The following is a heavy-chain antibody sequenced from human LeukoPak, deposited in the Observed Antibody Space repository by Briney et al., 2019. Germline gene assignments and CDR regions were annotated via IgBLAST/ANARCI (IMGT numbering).Heavy chain of an antibody. CDR1: GGSFSGYY. D-gene: IGHD3-10*01. CDR2: INHSGST. Sequence: SETLSLTCAVYGGSFSGYYWSWIRQPPGKGLEWIGEINHSGSTNYNPSLKSRVTISVDTSKNQFSLKLSSATAADTAVYYCARDVSYGSGSYYIFDYWGQGTLVTVSS. V-gene: IGHV4-34*01. CDR3: ARDVSYGSGSYYIFDY. J-gene: IGHJ4*02.